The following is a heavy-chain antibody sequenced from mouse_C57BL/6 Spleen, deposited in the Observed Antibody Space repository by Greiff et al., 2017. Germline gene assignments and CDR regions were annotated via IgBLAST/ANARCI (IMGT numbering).Heavy chain of an antibody. Sequence: QVQLQQSGPELVKPGASVKISCKASGYAFSSSWMNWVKQRPGKGLEWLGRIYPGDGDTNYNGQFKGKATLTADKSSSTAYMQLSSLTSEDSAVYFCARTYYGSGYGYFDDWGQGTTLTVSS. J-gene: IGHJ2*01. V-gene: IGHV1-82*01. CDR1: GYAFSSSW. D-gene: IGHD1-1*01. CDR3: ARTYYGSGYGYFDD. CDR2: IYPGDGDT.